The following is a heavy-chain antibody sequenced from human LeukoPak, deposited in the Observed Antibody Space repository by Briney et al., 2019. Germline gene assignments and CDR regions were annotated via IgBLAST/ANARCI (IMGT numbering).Heavy chain of an antibody. CDR3: ARDTVLLWFGELYRPYYFDY. J-gene: IGHJ4*02. CDR1: GFTFSSYW. V-gene: IGHV3-7*01. D-gene: IGHD3-10*01. Sequence: GGSLRLSCAASGFTFSSYWMSWVRQAPGKGLEWVANIKQDGSEKYYVDSVKGRFTISRDNAKNSLYLQMNSLRAEDTAVYYCARDTVLLWFGELYRPYYFDYWGQGTLVTVSS. CDR2: IKQDGSEK.